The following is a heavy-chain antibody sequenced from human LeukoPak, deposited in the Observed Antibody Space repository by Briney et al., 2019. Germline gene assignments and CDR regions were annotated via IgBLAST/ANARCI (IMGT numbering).Heavy chain of an antibody. D-gene: IGHD2-2*01. V-gene: IGHV1-69*04. Sequence: SVKVSCKASGGTFSRCAISWVRQAPGQGLEWMGRIIPILGIANYAQKFQGRVTITADKSTSTAYMELSSLRSEDTAVYYCASPRALYCSSTSCQTANGAFDIWGQGTMVTVSS. CDR2: IIPILGIA. CDR1: GGTFSRCA. CDR3: ASPRALYCSSTSCQTANGAFDI. J-gene: IGHJ3*02.